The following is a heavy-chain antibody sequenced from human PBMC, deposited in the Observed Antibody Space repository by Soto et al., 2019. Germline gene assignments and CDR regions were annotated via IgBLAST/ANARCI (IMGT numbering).Heavy chain of an antibody. CDR3: ARRLTSTVSALGY. CDR2: ISGDGGNK. V-gene: IGHV3-30-3*01. D-gene: IGHD6-19*01. J-gene: IGHJ4*02. CDR1: GLTFSSYA. Sequence: QVHLVESGGGVVQPGKSLRLSCTASGLTFSSYAVHWVRQAPGKGLEWVSVISGDGGNKYFAESERGRFLISRDNSKNTVYLQMNSLRHEDTAVYFCARRLTSTVSALGYWGQGTLVTVSS.